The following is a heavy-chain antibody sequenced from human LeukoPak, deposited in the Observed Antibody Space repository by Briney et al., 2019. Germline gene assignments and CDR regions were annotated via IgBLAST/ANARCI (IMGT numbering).Heavy chain of an antibody. D-gene: IGHD6-13*01. V-gene: IGHV3-7*01. CDR1: EFTFSGYW. Sequence: GGSLRLTCAASEFTFSGYWMNWVRQAPGKGPEWVANINQEGSEKHYVYSVKGRFTISRDNAKNSLFLQMNSLRVEDTAVFYCARDGFVGAADYWGQGTLVTVSS. CDR3: ARDGFVGAADY. CDR2: INQEGSEK. J-gene: IGHJ4*02.